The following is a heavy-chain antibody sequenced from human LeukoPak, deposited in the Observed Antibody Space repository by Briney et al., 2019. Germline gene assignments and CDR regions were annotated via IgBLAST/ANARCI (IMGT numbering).Heavy chain of an antibody. CDR1: GGSFSGYY. CDR2: INHSGST. CDR3: ARGQGTAMVYWYFDL. J-gene: IGHJ2*01. Sequence: PSETLSLTCAVYGGSFSGYYWSWIRQPPGKGLEWIGEINHSGSTNYNPSLKSRVTISVDTSKNQFSLKLSSVTAADTAVYYCARGQGTAMVYWYFDLWGRGTLVTVSS. V-gene: IGHV4-34*01. D-gene: IGHD5-18*01.